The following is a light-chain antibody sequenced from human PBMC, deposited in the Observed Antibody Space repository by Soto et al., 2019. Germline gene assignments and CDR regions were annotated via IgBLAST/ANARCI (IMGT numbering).Light chain of an antibody. J-gene: IGKJ5*01. CDR3: QQSFNSPPIT. CDR1: QRISSY. CDR2: AAS. Sequence: DSQMTQYPSSLSASVGDRVTITCRASQRISSYLNWYQQKPRKPPKLLIYAASSLQSGVPSRFSGSGSGTDFTLTISSLQPEDFATYYCQQSFNSPPITFGHGTRLEIK. V-gene: IGKV1-39*01.